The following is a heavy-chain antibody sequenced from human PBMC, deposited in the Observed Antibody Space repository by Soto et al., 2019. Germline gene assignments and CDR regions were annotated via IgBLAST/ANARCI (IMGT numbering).Heavy chain of an antibody. CDR3: ARDCSASSGWDRGFDY. J-gene: IGHJ4*02. Sequence: QVQLVKSGAEVKKPGSSVKVSCKASGGTFRSYAISWVRQAPGQGLEWMGGIIPIFGTANYAQKFQGRVTITADESTSTAYMELSSLRSEDTAVYYCARDCSASSGWDRGFDYWGQGTLVTVSS. D-gene: IGHD6-19*01. CDR2: IIPIFGTA. V-gene: IGHV1-69*01. CDR1: GGTFRSYA.